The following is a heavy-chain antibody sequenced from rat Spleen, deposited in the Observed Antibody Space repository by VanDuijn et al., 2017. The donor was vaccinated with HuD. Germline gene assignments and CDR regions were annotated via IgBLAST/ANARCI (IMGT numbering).Heavy chain of an antibody. CDR1: GFTFSRYW. J-gene: IGHJ4*01. CDR2: ISSGGGNT. V-gene: IGHV5S13*01. D-gene: IGHD3-1*01. CDR3: ARLRPPYWYVMDA. Sequence: EVQLVESGGGLVQPGRSLKLSCVASGFTFSRYWVYWVRQAPGKGLEGVTFISSGGGNTYYRDSVKGRFTISRDNAKNTLYLQMDSLRSEDTATYYCARLRPPYWYVMDAWGQGASVTVSS.